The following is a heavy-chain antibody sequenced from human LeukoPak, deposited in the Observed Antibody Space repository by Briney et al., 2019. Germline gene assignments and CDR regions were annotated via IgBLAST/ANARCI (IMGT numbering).Heavy chain of an antibody. CDR3: XXXXXASNYYFDY. J-gene: IGHJ4*02. CDR2: VRVNGRST. CDR1: GFTFSTYD. Sequence: PGGSLRLSCTASGFTFSTYDMSWVRQAPGKGLEWVSTVRVNGRSTYYADSVKGRFTISRDNSKNTLYLQMNSLRAEDTALYYXXXXXXASNYYFDYWGQGALVTVSS. V-gene: IGHV3-23*01.